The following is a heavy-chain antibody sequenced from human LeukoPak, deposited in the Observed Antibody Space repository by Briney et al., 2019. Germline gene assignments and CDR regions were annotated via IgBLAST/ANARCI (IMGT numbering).Heavy chain of an antibody. V-gene: IGHV3-7*03. D-gene: IGHD3-3*01. CDR3: AKDEADFWSGYPIDY. CDR1: GFSLSSYW. Sequence: GGSLRLSCAASGFSLSSYWMSWVRQAPGKGLQWVANIKQDGSEKYYVGSVKGRFTISRDNSKNTLYLQMNSLRAEDTAVYYCAKDEADFWSGYPIDYWGQGTLVTVSS. J-gene: IGHJ4*02. CDR2: IKQDGSEK.